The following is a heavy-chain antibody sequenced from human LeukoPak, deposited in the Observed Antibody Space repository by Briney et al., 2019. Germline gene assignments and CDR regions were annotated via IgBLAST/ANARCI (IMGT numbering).Heavy chain of an antibody. Sequence: SETLSLTCTVSGGSISSYYWSWIRQPPGKGLEWIGYIYYSGSTNYNPSLKSRVTISVDTSKNQFSLKLSSVTAADTAVYYCARDTCSSTSCYVDYWGQGTLVTVSS. CDR1: GGSISSYY. D-gene: IGHD2-2*01. CDR3: ARDTCSSTSCYVDY. CDR2: IYYSGST. V-gene: IGHV4-59*01. J-gene: IGHJ4*02.